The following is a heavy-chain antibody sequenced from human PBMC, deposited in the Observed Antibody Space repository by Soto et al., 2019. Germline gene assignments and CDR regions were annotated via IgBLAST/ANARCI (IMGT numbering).Heavy chain of an antibody. CDR2: ISSSGSTI. CDR3: ARDTTRFFYWLRAPSGDAFDI. CDR1: GFTFSDYY. Sequence: LRLSCAASGFTFSDYYMSWIRQAPGKGLEWVSYISSSGSTIYYADSVKGRFTISRDNAKNSLYLQMNSLRAEDTAVYYCARDTTRFFYWLRAPSGDAFDIWGQGTMVTVSS. D-gene: IGHD3-9*01. J-gene: IGHJ3*02. V-gene: IGHV3-11*01.